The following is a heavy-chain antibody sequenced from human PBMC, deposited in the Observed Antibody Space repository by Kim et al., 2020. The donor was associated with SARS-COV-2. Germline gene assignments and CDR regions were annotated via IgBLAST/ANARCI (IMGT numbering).Heavy chain of an antibody. Sequence: GSEDYSVDSVTGRFTISRDNAKSSLYLQMNSLRAEDTAVYYCARDPYADSWGQRTLVTVSS. CDR3: ARDPYADS. J-gene: IGHJ4*02. CDR2: GSED. V-gene: IGHV3-7*01. D-gene: IGHD4-17*01.